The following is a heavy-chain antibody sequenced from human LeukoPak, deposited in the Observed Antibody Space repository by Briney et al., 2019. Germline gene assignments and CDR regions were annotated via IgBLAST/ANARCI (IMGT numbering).Heavy chain of an antibody. CDR3: ARVTGYRIEDYFDY. D-gene: IGHD6-13*01. CDR1: GGSISSYY. Sequence: SETLSLTCTVSGGSISSYYWSWIRHPPGKGLEWIGYIYYSGSTNYNPSLKSRVTISVETSKNEFSLELMSVTAADTAVYYCARVTGYRIEDYFDYWGQGTLVTVSS. V-gene: IGHV4-59*01. CDR2: IYYSGST. J-gene: IGHJ4*02.